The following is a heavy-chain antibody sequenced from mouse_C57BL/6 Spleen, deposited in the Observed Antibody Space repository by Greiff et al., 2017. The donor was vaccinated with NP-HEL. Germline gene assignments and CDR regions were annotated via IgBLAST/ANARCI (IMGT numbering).Heavy chain of an antibody. V-gene: IGHV5-9*01. CDR1: GFTFSSYT. D-gene: IGHD2-2*01. CDR2: ISGGGGNT. Sequence: DVQLVESGGGLVKPGGSLKLSCAASGFTFSSYTMSWVRQTPEKRLEWVATISGGGGNTYYPDSVKGRFTISRDNAKNTLYLQMSSLRSEDTALYYCAREGYDDGWYFDVWGTGTTVTVSS. J-gene: IGHJ1*03. CDR3: AREGYDDGWYFDV.